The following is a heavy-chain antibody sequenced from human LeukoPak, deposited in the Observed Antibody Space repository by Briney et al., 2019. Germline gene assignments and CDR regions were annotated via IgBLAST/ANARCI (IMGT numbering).Heavy chain of an antibody. CDR1: GFTFSSYA. D-gene: IGHD3-3*01. Sequence: GGSLRLSCAASGFTFSSYAMHWVRQAPGKGLEWVAVISYDGSNKYYADSVKGRFTISRDNSKNTLYLQMNSLRAEDTAVYYCARPRDLRFLEWLDDAFDIWGQGTMVTVSS. CDR3: ARPRDLRFLEWLDDAFDI. V-gene: IGHV3-30*04. J-gene: IGHJ3*02. CDR2: ISYDGSNK.